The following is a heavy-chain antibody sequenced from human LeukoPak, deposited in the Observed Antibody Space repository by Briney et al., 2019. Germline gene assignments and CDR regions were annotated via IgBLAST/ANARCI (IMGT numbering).Heavy chain of an antibody. J-gene: IGHJ6*02. Sequence: PSETLSLTCAVYGGSFSGYYWSWIRQPPGKGLEWIGEINHSGSTNYNPSLKSRVTISVDTSKNQFSLKLSSVTAADTAVYYCARVPRIAARPSYYYYGMDVWGQGTTVTVSS. CDR2: INHSGST. V-gene: IGHV4-34*01. CDR3: ARVPRIAARPSYYYYGMDV. D-gene: IGHD6-6*01. CDR1: GGSFSGYY.